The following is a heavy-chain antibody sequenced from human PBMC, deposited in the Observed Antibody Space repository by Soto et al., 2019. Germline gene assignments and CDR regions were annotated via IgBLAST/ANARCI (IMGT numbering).Heavy chain of an antibody. J-gene: IGHJ4*02. CDR1: GGTFSSYA. V-gene: IGHV1-69*06. CDR2: IIPIFGTA. CDR3: ASRVTATNKCDY. D-gene: IGHD2-21*02. Sequence: QVQLVQSGAEVKKPGSSVKVSCKASGGTFSSYAISWVRQAPGQGLEWMGGIIPIFGTANYAQKFQCRVTITADKSTSTAFMELSSLRSADTAVYYCASRVTATNKCDYRGQGTLVTVSS.